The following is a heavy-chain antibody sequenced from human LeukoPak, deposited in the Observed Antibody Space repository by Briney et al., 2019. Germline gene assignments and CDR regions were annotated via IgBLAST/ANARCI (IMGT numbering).Heavy chain of an antibody. V-gene: IGHV4-39*01. J-gene: IGHJ4*02. CDR1: GASMIRSDYW. Sequence: SETLSLTCTVYGASMIRSDYWWGCIRQPPGKGLEWTGSVYYSGDTHYNPSLKSRVSISADTSRNQFSLKLSSVSAADTALYYCASQMGTGRWSFDSWGQGILVTVST. CDR3: ASQMGTGRWSFDS. CDR2: VYYSGDT. D-gene: IGHD4-23*01.